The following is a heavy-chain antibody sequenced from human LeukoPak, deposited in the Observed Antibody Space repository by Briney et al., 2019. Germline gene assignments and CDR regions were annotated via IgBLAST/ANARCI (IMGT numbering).Heavy chain of an antibody. Sequence: SETLSLTCTVSGGSISSYYWSWIRQPPGKGLEWTGYIYYSGSTNYNPSLKSRVTISVDTSKNQFSLKLSSVTAADTAVYYCAGYDILTGYHPPPWFDPWGQGTLVTVSS. J-gene: IGHJ5*02. CDR3: AGYDILTGYHPPPWFDP. CDR1: GGSISSYY. V-gene: IGHV4-59*08. CDR2: IYYSGST. D-gene: IGHD3-9*01.